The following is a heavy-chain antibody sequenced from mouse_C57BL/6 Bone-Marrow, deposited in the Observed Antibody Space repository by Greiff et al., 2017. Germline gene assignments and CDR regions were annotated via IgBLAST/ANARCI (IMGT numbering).Heavy chain of an antibody. D-gene: IGHD2-12*01. CDR2: IDPSDSET. V-gene: IGHV1-52*01. CDR3: ARGGIRRGYYYTMDD. J-gene: IGHJ4*01. CDR1: GYTFTSYW. Sequence: VQLQQPGAELVRPGSSVKLSCKASGYTFTSYWMHWVKQRPIQGLEWLGNIDPSDSETHYNQKFQDKATLTVDKSYSTAYMQLSSLTSEDSAVDYFARGGIRRGYYYTMDDCGQGTAVTVSS.